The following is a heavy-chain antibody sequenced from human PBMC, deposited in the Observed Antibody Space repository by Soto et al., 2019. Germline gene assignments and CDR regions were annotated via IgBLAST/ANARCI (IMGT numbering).Heavy chain of an antibody. J-gene: IGHJ4*02. D-gene: IGHD6-13*01. CDR2: IMPIIGTA. V-gene: IGHV1-69*01. CDR1: GGTFSSHV. Sequence: QVQLVQSGAEVKKPGSSVKVSCKASGGTFSSHVFNWVRQAPGQGLAWMGGIMPIIGTANYAQKFQGRVTITADESTRQAYLELSSLRSEDTAVYYCARDLEFRAGNISHLDYWGQGTLFTVSS. CDR3: ARDLEFRAGNISHLDY.